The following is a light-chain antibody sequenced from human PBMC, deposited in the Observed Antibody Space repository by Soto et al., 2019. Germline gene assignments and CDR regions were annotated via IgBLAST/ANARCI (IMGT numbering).Light chain of an antibody. Sequence: EIALTQSPGTLSLSPGARATLSGIASQSVSSSYLAWYQQKPGQAPRLLIYDTSNRATGVPARFSGSGSGTDFTLTISSLEPEDCAIYYCQQRQYWPPITFGQGTRLEI. CDR1: QSVSSSY. J-gene: IGKJ5*01. CDR2: DTS. CDR3: QQRQYWPPIT. V-gene: IGKV3-11*01.